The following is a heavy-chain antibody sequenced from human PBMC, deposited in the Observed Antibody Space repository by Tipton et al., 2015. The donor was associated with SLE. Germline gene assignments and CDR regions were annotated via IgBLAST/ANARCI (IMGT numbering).Heavy chain of an antibody. CDR3: ARGGGSRGWFDP. CDR1: GGSISSSSYY. J-gene: IGHJ5*02. Sequence: LRLSCTVSGGSISSSSYYWGWIRQPPGKGLEWIGSIYYSGSTYYNPSLKSRVTISVDTSKNQFSLKLSSVTAADTAVYYCARGGGSRGWFDPWGQGTLVTVSS. CDR2: IYYSGST. V-gene: IGHV4-39*07. D-gene: IGHD3-16*01.